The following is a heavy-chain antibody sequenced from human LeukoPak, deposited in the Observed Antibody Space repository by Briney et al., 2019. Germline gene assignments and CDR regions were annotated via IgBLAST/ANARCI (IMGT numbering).Heavy chain of an antibody. CDR2: IIPIFGTA. CDR3: ARDGSTSLLFQH. Sequence: SAKVSCKASGGTFSSYAISWVRQAPGQGLEWMGGIIPIFGTANYAQKFQGRVTITADESTSTAYMELSSLRSEDTAVYYCARDGSTSLLFQHWGQGTLVTVSS. CDR1: GGTFSSYA. J-gene: IGHJ1*01. D-gene: IGHD2-2*01. V-gene: IGHV1-69*13.